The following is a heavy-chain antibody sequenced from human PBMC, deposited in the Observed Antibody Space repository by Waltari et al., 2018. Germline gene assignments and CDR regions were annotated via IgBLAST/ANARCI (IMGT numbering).Heavy chain of an antibody. CDR3: ATGSSAGWFDP. J-gene: IGHJ5*02. Sequence: QVQLVQSGAEVKKPGASVKVSCKVSGYTLTELSMHWVRQAPGKGLEWMGGFDAEDGETTYAQKYQGRVTMTEETATDTAYMELSSLGSEDPALYYLATGSSAGWFDPWGQGTLVTVSS. D-gene: IGHD2-2*01. V-gene: IGHV1-24*01. CDR2: FDAEDGET. CDR1: GYTLTELS.